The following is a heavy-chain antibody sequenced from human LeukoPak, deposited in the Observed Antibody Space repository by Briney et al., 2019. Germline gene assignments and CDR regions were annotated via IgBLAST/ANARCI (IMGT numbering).Heavy chain of an antibody. D-gene: IGHD6-19*01. V-gene: IGHV4-34*01. Sequence: SETLSLTCAVYGGSFSGYYWSWIRQPPGKGLEWIGEINHSGSTNYNPSLKSRVTISVDTSKNQFSLELSSVTAADTAVYYCARYKQWLWDAFDIWGQGTMVTVSS. CDR3: ARYKQWLWDAFDI. CDR1: GGSFSGYY. J-gene: IGHJ3*02. CDR2: INHSGST.